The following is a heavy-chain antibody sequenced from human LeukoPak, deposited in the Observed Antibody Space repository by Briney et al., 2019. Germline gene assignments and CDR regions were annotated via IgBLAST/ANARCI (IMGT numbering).Heavy chain of an antibody. CDR2: ISFDGKNI. CDR1: GFTFSSFG. V-gene: IGHV3-30*03. D-gene: IGHD6-19*01. Sequence: GGSLRLSCAASGFTFSSFGMHWIRQAPDKGLEWVAVISFDGKNIYYADSVKGRFIISRDNSKNTLYLQMNSLRPEDTALYYCARQQWPVDYWGQGTLVTVSS. J-gene: IGHJ4*02. CDR3: ARQQWPVDY.